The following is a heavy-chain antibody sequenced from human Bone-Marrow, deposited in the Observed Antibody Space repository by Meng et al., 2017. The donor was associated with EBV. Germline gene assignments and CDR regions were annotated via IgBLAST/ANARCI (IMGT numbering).Heavy chain of an antibody. CDR2: INHSGST. V-gene: IGHV4-34*01. D-gene: IGHD6-25*01. CDR1: GGSFSGYY. J-gene: IGHJ5*02. CDR3: ATQRRDTDWFDP. Sequence: QVQSQQGGAGLLRPSETLSLTCAVYGGSFSGYYWTWIRQPPGKGLEWIGEINHSGSTNYNPSLKSRVTISVDTSKNQFSLKLSSVTAADTAVYYCATQRRDTDWFDPWGQGTLVTVSS.